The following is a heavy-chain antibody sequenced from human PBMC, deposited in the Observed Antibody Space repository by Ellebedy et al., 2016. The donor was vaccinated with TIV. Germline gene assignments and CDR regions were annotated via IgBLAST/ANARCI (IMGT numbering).Heavy chain of an antibody. D-gene: IGHD1-7*01. V-gene: IGHV1-46*01. CDR2: INPSAGST. CDR3: ARTIRRAKNWNYGYYYDMDV. Sequence: AASVKVSCKASGYTFTSYYMHWVRQAPGQGLEWMGIINPSAGSTTYAQKLQGRVTMTRDTSTSTAYMELSSLRSEDTAVYYCARTIRRAKNWNYGYYYDMDVWGQGTTVTVSS. CDR1: GYTFTSYY. J-gene: IGHJ6*02.